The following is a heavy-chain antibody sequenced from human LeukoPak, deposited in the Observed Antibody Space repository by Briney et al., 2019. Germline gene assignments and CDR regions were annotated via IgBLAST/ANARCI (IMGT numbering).Heavy chain of an antibody. CDR1: GYTFTSYG. J-gene: IGHJ3*02. Sequence: ASAKVSCKASGYTFTSYGISWVRQAPGQGLEWMGWISAYNGNTNYAQKLQGRVTMTTDTSTSTAYMELRSLRSDDTAVYYCARDQAAYDAFDIWGQGTMVTVSS. CDR2: ISAYNGNT. CDR3: ARDQAAYDAFDI. D-gene: IGHD2-15*01. V-gene: IGHV1-18*01.